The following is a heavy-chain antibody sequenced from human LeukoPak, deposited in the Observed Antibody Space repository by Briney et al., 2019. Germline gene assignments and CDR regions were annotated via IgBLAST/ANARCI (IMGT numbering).Heavy chain of an antibody. Sequence: SQTLSLTCTVSGVSISSGSHYWSWIRQPAGRGLEWIGRIYTSGSTNYNPSLKSRVTISVDTSKNQFSLKLSSVTAADTAVYYCARGTIFGVVTKRDAFGIWGQGTMVTVSS. J-gene: IGHJ3*02. CDR1: GVSISSGSHY. CDR2: IYTSGST. CDR3: ARGTIFGVVTKRDAFGI. D-gene: IGHD3-3*01. V-gene: IGHV4-61*02.